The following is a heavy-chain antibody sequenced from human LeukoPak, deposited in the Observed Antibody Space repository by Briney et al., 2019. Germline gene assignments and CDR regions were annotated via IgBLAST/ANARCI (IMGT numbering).Heavy chain of an antibody. V-gene: IGHV4-34*01. CDR3: ARVGVTTPYY. D-gene: IGHD4-17*01. Sequence: PSETLSLTCAVYGGSFSGYYWSWIRHPSGKGLKWIGEINHRGSTNYNPSLKSRVTISVDTSKNQFSLKLSSVTAADTAVYYCARVGVTTPYYWGQGTLVTVSS. CDR1: GGSFSGYY. J-gene: IGHJ4*02. CDR2: INHRGST.